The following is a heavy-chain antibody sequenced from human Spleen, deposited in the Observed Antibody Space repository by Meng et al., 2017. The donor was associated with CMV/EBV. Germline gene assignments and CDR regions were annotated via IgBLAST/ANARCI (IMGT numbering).Heavy chain of an antibody. CDR2: IYYSGST. V-gene: IGHV4-39*01. Sequence: GSLRLSCTVSGGSISSSSNYWGWIRQPPGKGREWIGSIYYSGSTYYNPSLKSRVTISVDTSKNQLSLKLSSVTAADTAVYYCARIPATYYGSGSYSNPYGMDVWGQGTTVTVSS. CDR1: GGSISSSSNY. CDR3: ARIPATYYGSGSYSNPYGMDV. J-gene: IGHJ6*02. D-gene: IGHD3-10*01.